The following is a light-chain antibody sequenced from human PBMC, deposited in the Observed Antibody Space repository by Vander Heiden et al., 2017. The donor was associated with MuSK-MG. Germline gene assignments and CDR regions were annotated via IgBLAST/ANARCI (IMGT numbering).Light chain of an antibody. J-gene: IGKJ4*01. Sequence: DIEMTQSPSSLSASVGDRVTITCRASQSISRYLNWYQQKPGKAPKLLIYAASSLQSGVPSRFSGSGSGTDFTLTISRLQPEDFATYYCQQRDSRAITFGGRTKVEIK. V-gene: IGKV1-39*01. CDR2: AAS. CDR1: QSISRY. CDR3: QQRDSRAIT.